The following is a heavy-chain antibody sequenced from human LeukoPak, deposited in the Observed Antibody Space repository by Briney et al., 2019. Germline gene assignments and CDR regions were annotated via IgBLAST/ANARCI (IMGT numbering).Heavy chain of an antibody. Sequence: GSLRLSCAASGFTFSSYAMAWVRQAPGKGLEWVSAISGSRNNTYYADSVKGRFTISRDNSKNTLYLQMNSLRAEDTAVYYCAKWGCSGGSCYPFDYWGQGTLVTVSS. CDR1: GFTFSSYA. D-gene: IGHD2-15*01. V-gene: IGHV3-23*01. CDR2: ISGSRNNT. J-gene: IGHJ4*02. CDR3: AKWGCSGGSCYPFDY.